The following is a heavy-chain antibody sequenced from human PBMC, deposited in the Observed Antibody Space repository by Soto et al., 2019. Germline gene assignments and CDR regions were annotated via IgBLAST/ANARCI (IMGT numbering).Heavy chain of an antibody. Sequence: EVQLVESGGGLVQPGGSLRLSCAASGFTFSSYWMHWVRQAPGKGLVWVSRINSDGSSTSYADSVKCRFTISRDNSKNTLYLQMNSLRAEATAVYYCARGRLTAMASKGDAFDIWGHGTMVTVSS. J-gene: IGHJ3*02. CDR1: GFTFSSYW. CDR3: ARGRLTAMASKGDAFDI. D-gene: IGHD5-18*01. V-gene: IGHV3-74*01. CDR2: INSDGSST.